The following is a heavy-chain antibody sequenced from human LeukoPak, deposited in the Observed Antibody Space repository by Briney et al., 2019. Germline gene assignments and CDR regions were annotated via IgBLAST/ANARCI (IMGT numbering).Heavy chain of an antibody. Sequence: GGSLRLSCAASGFTFSSYEMNWVRQAPGKGLEWVSYISSSGSTIYYADSVKGRFTISRDNSKNTLYLQMDSLRAEDTAVYYCAKVNNSYYYDSSGYYPSPDYFDYWGQGTLVTVSS. CDR1: GFTFSSYE. CDR2: ISSSGSTI. J-gene: IGHJ4*02. D-gene: IGHD3-22*01. V-gene: IGHV3-48*03. CDR3: AKVNNSYYYDSSGYYPSPDYFDY.